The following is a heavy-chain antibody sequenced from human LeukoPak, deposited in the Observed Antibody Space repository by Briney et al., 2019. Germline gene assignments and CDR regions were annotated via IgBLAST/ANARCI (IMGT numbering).Heavy chain of an antibody. V-gene: IGHV1-18*01. J-gene: IGHJ4*02. D-gene: IGHD6-19*01. Sequence: ASVKVSCKASGYTFTNYGISWVRQAPGQGLEWMGWISTYNGNTKYAQKLQGRVTMTKDTSTSTAYMELRSLRSDDTAVYYCARDPHQFSSGWSHFDYWGQGALVTVSS. CDR1: GYTFTNYG. CDR2: ISTYNGNT. CDR3: ARDPHQFSSGWSHFDY.